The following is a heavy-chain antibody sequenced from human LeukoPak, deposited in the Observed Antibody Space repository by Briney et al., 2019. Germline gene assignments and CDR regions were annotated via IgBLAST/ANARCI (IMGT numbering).Heavy chain of an antibody. D-gene: IGHD6-13*01. CDR2: IYYSGST. CDR1: GGSISSSSYY. V-gene: IGHV4-39*01. J-gene: IGHJ3*02. CDR3: AWGWAAGVDAFDI. Sequence: SETLSLTCTVSGGSISSSSYYWGWIRQPPGKGLEWIGSIYYSGSTYYNPSLKSRVTISVDTSKNQFSLKLSSVTAAGTAVYYCAWGWAAGVDAFDIWGQGTMVTVSS.